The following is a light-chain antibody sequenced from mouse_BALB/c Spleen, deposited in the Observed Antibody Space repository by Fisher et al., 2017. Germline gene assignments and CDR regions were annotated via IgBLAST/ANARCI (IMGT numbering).Light chain of an antibody. Sequence: DIVMTQSTATLSVTPGDSVNLSCRASQSISNNLHWYQQKSHESPRLLIKYASQSISGIPSRFSGSGSGSDFTLSINSVEPEDVGVYYCQNGHSFPYTFGGGTKLEIK. V-gene: IGKV5-39*01. CDR2: YAS. CDR1: QSISNN. CDR3: QNGHSFPYT. J-gene: IGKJ2*01.